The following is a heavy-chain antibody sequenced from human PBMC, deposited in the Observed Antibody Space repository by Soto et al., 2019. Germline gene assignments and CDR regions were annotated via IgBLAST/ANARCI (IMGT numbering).Heavy chain of an antibody. J-gene: IGHJ5*02. CDR2: IYYSGST. V-gene: IGHV4-31*03. CDR1: CGSISSGGYY. D-gene: IGHD2-15*01. Sequence: SETLSLTCTVSCGSISSGGYYWSWIRQHPGKGLEWIGYIYYSGSTYYNPSLKSRVTISVDTSKNQFSLKLSSVTAADTAVYYCARGSLRVAATPYNWFDPWGQGTLVTVSS. CDR3: ARGSLRVAATPYNWFDP.